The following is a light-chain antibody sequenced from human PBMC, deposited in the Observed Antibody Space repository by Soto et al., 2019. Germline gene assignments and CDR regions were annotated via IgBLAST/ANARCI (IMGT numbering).Light chain of an antibody. CDR1: QSVSSSY. CDR2: GAS. CDR3: QQYGSSLIT. J-gene: IGKJ5*01. Sequence: EIVWTQSPGTLSLSPGERATLSCRASQSVSSSYLAWYQQKPGQAPRLLIYGASSRATGIPDRFSGSGSGTDFTLTISRLEPEDFAGYYCQQYGSSLITFGQGTRLEIK. V-gene: IGKV3-20*01.